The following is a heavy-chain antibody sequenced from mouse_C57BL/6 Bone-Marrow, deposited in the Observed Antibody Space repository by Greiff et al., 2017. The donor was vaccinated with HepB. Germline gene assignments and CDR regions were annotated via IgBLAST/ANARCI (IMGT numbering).Heavy chain of an antibody. CDR1: GFTFSDYG. CDR3: ARPAMDY. V-gene: IGHV5-17*01. Sequence: EVQLVESGGGLVKPGGSLKLSCAASGFTFSDYGMHWVRQAPEKGLEWVAYISNGSSTIYYADTMEGRFTISRDNAKNTLFLQLTSLRSEDTAMYYCARPAMDYWGQGTSVTVSS. J-gene: IGHJ4*01. CDR2: ISNGSSTI.